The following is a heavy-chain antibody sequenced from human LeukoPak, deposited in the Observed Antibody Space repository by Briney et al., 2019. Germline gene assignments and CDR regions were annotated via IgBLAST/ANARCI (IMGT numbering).Heavy chain of an antibody. CDR2: IIPILGIA. CDR3: ARDSDPPRAFDI. Sequence: ASVKVSCKASGGTFSSYAISWVRQAPGQGLEWMGRIIPILGIANYAQKFQGRVTITADKSTSTAYMELSSLRSEDTAVYYCARDSDPPRAFDIWGQGTMVTVSS. CDR1: GGTFSSYA. V-gene: IGHV1-69*04. J-gene: IGHJ3*02.